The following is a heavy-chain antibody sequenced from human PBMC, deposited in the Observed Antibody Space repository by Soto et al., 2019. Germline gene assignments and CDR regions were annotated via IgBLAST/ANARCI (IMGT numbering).Heavy chain of an antibody. CDR3: AKATGYYYFYGMDV. CDR2: ISGSGGIT. Sequence: GGSLRLSCAASGFTFRSYAMSWVRQAPGKGLEWVSYISGSGGITYYADSVKGRFTISRDNSKNTLYLQMNSLRAEDTAVYYCAKATGYYYFYGMDVWGQGTTVTVSS. D-gene: IGHD4-17*01. CDR1: GFTFRSYA. J-gene: IGHJ6*02. V-gene: IGHV3-23*01.